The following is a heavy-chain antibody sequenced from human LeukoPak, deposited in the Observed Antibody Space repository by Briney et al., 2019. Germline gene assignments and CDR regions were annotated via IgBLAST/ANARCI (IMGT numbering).Heavy chain of an antibody. D-gene: IGHD3-16*01. J-gene: IGHJ6*02. Sequence: GGSLRLSCAASGFTFSSYGMRWVRQAPGKGLEWVAVISYDGSNKYYADSVKGRFTISRDNSKNTLYLQMNSLRAEDTAVYYCAKDFGEFQRYYYYGMDVWGQGTTVTVSS. V-gene: IGHV3-30*18. CDR3: AKDFGEFQRYYYYGMDV. CDR2: ISYDGSNK. CDR1: GFTFSSYG.